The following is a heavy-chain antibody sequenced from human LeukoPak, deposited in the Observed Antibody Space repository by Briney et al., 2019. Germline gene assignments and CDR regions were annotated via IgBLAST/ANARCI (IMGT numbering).Heavy chain of an antibody. CDR2: IYHSGST. J-gene: IGHJ4*02. Sequence: SETLSLTCTVSGYSISSGYFWGWIRQPPGKGLEWIGTIYHSGSTYYNPSLKSRVTMSLDTSKNQFSLKLSSVTAADTAVYYCASEGLSRNYWGQGTLVTVSS. V-gene: IGHV4-38-2*02. CDR1: GYSISSGYF. CDR3: ASEGLSRNY.